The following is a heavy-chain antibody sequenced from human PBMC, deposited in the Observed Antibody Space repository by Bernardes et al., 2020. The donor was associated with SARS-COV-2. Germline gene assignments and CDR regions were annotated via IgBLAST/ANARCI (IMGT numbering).Heavy chain of an antibody. CDR2: MNPHNDNR. J-gene: IGHJ4*02. CDR1: GYNFITYD. Sequence: ASVKVSCKTSGYNFITYDIIWVRQATGQGLEWMGWMNPHNDNRGYAQKFHGRVTMTKDPSISTAYMELDSLTSEDTAVYYCARGPLSTELTPGRLDYWGEGTLVTVSS. CDR3: ARGPLSTELTPGRLDY. D-gene: IGHD1-26*01. V-gene: IGHV1-8*02.